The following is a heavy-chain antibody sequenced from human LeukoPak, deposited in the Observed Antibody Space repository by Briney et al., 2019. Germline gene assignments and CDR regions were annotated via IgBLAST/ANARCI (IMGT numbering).Heavy chain of an antibody. CDR2: INHSGST. CDR1: GGSFSGYY. D-gene: IGHD3-22*01. Sequence: SETLSLTCAVYGGSFSGYYWSWIRQPPGKGLEWIGEINHSGSTNYNPSLKSRVTISVDTSKNQFFLKLSSVTAADTAVYYCARRNYYDSSGYYYRYWGQGTLVTVSS. V-gene: IGHV4-34*01. J-gene: IGHJ4*02. CDR3: ARRNYYDSSGYYYRY.